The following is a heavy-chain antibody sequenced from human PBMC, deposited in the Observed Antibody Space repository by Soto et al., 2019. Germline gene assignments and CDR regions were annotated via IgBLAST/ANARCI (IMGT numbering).Heavy chain of an antibody. V-gene: IGHV2-5*02. CDR3: AHRATVTIFGLIIDNGIWFDP. D-gene: IGHD3-3*01. CDR2: IYWDGDK. Sequence: QINLIESGPTLVKPTQPLTLTCTFSGFSLSTSGAAVGWVRQPPGRALVWLALIYWDGDKRYNASLGNRLTITKDTSMNQVVLTLTNVDPADTATYYCAHRATVTIFGLIIDNGIWFDPWGQGTRVIVSS. CDR1: GFSLSTSGAA. J-gene: IGHJ5*02.